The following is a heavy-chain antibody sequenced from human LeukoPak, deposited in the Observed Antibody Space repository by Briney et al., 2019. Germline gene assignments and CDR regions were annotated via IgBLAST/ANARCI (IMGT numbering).Heavy chain of an antibody. CDR3: ARDSLGGRMDSSDYYYYGMDV. D-gene: IGHD3-22*01. V-gene: IGHV1-69*13. CDR2: IIPIFGTA. Sequence: GASVKVSCKASGGTSSSYAISWVRQAPEQGLEWMGGIIPIFGTANYAQKFQGRVTITADESTSTAYMELSSLRSEDTAVYYCARDSLGGRMDSSDYYYYGMDVWGQGTTVTVSS. CDR1: GGTSSSYA. J-gene: IGHJ6*02.